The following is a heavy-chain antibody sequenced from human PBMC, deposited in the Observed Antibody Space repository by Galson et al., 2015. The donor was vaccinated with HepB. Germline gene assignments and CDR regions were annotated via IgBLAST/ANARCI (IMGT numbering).Heavy chain of an antibody. CDR2: ISAYNGNT. Sequence: SVKVSCKASGYTFTSYGISWVRQAPGQGLEWMGWISAYNGNTNYAQKLQGRVTMTTDTSTSTAYMELRSLRSDDTAVYYCARDRRNYYDYRSENWFDPWGQGTLVTVSS. V-gene: IGHV1-18*04. D-gene: IGHD3-22*01. CDR3: ARDRRNYYDYRSENWFDP. CDR1: GYTFTSYG. J-gene: IGHJ5*02.